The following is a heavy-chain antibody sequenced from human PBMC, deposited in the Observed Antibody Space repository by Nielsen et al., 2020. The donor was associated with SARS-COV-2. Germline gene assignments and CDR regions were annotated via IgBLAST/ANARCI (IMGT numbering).Heavy chain of an antibody. CDR3: VASTNYYGSGTYDF. Sequence: SVKVSCKASGFTFSESAIQWVRQARGQRPEWIGWILVGSGNTNYAQKFHERVTINRDMSTGTAYMELSSLRSGDTAVYYCVASTNYYGSGTYDFWGQGTLVTVSS. V-gene: IGHV1-58*02. J-gene: IGHJ4*02. CDR2: ILVGSGNT. D-gene: IGHD3-10*01. CDR1: GFTFSESA.